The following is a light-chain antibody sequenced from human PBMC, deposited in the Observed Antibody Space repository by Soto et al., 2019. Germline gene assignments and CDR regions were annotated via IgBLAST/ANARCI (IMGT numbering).Light chain of an antibody. CDR2: DAS. CDR3: QQRSNWPLT. J-gene: IGKJ4*01. V-gene: IGKV3-11*01. Sequence: EIVMTQAPATLSLSPLERSTLCCMSSQNVNNNLAWYQQKPGQTPRLLIYDASNRAAGIPARFSGSGSGTDFTLTISSLEPEDFAVYYCQQRSNWPLTFGGGTKVDIK. CDR1: QNVNNN.